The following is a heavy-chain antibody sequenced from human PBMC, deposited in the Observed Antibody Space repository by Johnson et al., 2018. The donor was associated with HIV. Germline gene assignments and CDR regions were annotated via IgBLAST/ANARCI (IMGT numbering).Heavy chain of an antibody. Sequence: MLLVESGGGLVKPGGSLRLSCAASGFTFSSYWMSWVRQAPGKGLEWVANIKQDGSEKYYVDSVKGRFTISRDNAKNSLYLQMNSLRAEDTAVYYCARVWHYYDSSGYRADAFDIWGQGTMVTVSS. J-gene: IGHJ3*02. CDR3: ARVWHYYDSSGYRADAFDI. V-gene: IGHV3-7*01. CDR1: GFTFSSYW. CDR2: IKQDGSEK. D-gene: IGHD3-22*01.